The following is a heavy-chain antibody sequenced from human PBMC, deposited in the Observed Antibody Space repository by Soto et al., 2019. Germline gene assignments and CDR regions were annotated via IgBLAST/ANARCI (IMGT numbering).Heavy chain of an antibody. V-gene: IGHV5-51*01. D-gene: IGHD2-15*01. CDR2: IYPGDSDT. Sequence: PRESLTSSCKTSVYNFPFYWIGWVRQMPGKGLEWMGIIYPGDSDTRYSPSFQGQVTISADKSISTAYLQWSTLKASDTAMYYCASPQFQDGAAGWGQGTLVTVS. CDR3: ASPQFQDGAAG. CDR1: VYNFPFYW. J-gene: IGHJ4*02.